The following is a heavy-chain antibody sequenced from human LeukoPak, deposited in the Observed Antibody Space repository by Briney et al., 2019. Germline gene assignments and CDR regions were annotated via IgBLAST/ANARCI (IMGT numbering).Heavy chain of an antibody. CDR2: IYYSGST. Sequence: SETLSLTCTVSGGSISSSSYYWGWIRQPPGKGLEWIGSIYYSGSTYYNPSLKSRVTISVDTSKNQFSLKLSSVTAADTAVYYCARQMATSSNGDFDYWGQGALVTVSS. J-gene: IGHJ4*02. CDR1: GGSISSSSYY. D-gene: IGHD5-24*01. V-gene: IGHV4-39*01. CDR3: ARQMATSSNGDFDY.